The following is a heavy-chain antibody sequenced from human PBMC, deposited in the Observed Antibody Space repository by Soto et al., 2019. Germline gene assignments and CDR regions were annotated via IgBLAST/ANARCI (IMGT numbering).Heavy chain of an antibody. J-gene: IGHJ4*02. V-gene: IGHV3-74*01. Sequence: GGSLRLSCAASGFTFSSYWMHWVRQAPGKGLVWVSRINSDGSSTSYADSVKGRFTISRDNAKNTLYLQMNSLRAEDTAVYYCARESIYCSGGSCYSAHTHEDFDYWGQGILVTVAS. CDR1: GFTFSSYW. CDR2: INSDGSST. D-gene: IGHD2-15*01. CDR3: ARESIYCSGGSCYSAHTHEDFDY.